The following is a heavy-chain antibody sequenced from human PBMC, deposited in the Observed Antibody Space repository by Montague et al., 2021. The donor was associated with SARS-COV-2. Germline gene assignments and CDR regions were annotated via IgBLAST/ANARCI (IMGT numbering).Heavy chain of an antibody. CDR3: SRGGGMIRGVVDF. CDR1: GFTFNDYG. D-gene: IGHD3-10*01. Sequence: SLRLSCAVSGFTFNDYGMSWVRQVPGKGLEWVSGISRSGDSTAYGDSVKGRFIISRDNAKNTLYLQMNSLRVEDTAFYYCSRGGGMIRGVVDFWGQRILVSVSS. CDR2: ISRSGDST. J-gene: IGHJ4*02. V-gene: IGHV3-20*04.